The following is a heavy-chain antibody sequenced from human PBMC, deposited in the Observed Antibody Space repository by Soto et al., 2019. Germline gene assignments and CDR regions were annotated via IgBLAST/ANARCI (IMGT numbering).Heavy chain of an antibody. CDR1: GFSLYNYA. CDR3: VGDPSRGNEWARYVDL. Sequence: EVQLVESGGGLVQPGGSLRLSCAASGFSLYNYAMDWVRQAPGQGLEWVSYISLSSANIHYADSVRGRFTVSRDNAKXXPFLQMNSRRAEDTAVYYCVGDPSRGNEWARYVDLWGRGTLVTVSS. J-gene: IGHJ2*01. V-gene: IGHV3-48*01. D-gene: IGHD1-1*01. CDR2: ISLSSANI.